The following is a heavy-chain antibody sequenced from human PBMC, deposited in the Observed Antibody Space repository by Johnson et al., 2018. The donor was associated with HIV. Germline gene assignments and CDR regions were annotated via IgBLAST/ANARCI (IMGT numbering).Heavy chain of an antibody. Sequence: QVQLVESGGGVVQPGRSLRLSCAASGFTFSSNYMSWVRQAPGKGLEWVAFIRYDGSNKYYADYVKGRFTISRDNSKNTLYLQMNSLRHEDTAVYYCARDQGELRRTHAFDIWGQGTMVTVSS. J-gene: IGHJ3*02. V-gene: IGHV3-30*02. CDR2: IRYDGSNK. D-gene: IGHD1-14*01. CDR1: GFTFSSNY. CDR3: ARDQGELRRTHAFDI.